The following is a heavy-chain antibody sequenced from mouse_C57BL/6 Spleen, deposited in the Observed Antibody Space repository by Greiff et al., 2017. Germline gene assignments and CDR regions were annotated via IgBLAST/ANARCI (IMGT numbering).Heavy chain of an antibody. V-gene: IGHV3-6*01. CDR2: ISYDGSN. J-gene: IGHJ4*01. D-gene: IGHD3-2*02. Sequence: EVKLMESGPGLVKPSQSLSLTCSVTGYSITSGYYWNWIRQFPGNNLEWMGYISYDGSNNYNPSLKNRISITRGTSKNQIFMKLNSETTEDTATYYCAREGEQHRLRGHDYDAVDEWGQGTSVTVSS. CDR1: GYSITSGYY. CDR3: AREGEQHRLRGHDYDAVDE.